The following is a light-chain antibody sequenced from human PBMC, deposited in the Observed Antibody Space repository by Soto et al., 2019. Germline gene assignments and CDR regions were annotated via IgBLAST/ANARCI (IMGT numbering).Light chain of an antibody. CDR2: DVT. CDR1: SSDVDDYNF. CDR3: CSYAGDYFFEVI. J-gene: IGLJ2*01. V-gene: IGLV2-11*01. Sequence: QSVLTQPRSVSGSPGQSVTISCTGTSSDVDDYNFVSWYQQHPGTAPKLMIYDVTKRPSGVPARFSGSRSGNTASLTISGLQIEDEAHYYCCSYAGDYFFEVIFGGGTQLTVL.